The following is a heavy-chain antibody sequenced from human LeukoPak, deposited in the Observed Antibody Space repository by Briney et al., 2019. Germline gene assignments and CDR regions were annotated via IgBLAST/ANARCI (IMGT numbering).Heavy chain of an antibody. CDR1: GGSFSGYY. CDR2: INHSGST. V-gene: IGHV4-34*01. D-gene: IGHD1-14*01. J-gene: IGHJ5*02. CDR3: AKTAGWFDP. Sequence: PSETLSLTCAVYGGSFSGYYWSWIRQPPGMGLEWIGEINHSGSTNYNPSLKSRVTISVDTSKNQFSLKLSSVTAADTAVYYCAKTAGWFDPWGQGTLVTVSS.